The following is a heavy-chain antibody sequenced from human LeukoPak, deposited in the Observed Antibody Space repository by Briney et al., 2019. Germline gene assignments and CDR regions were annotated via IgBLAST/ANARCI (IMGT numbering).Heavy chain of an antibody. CDR1: GVSISIYN. CDR2: IYYSGTT. J-gene: IGHJ4*02. Sequence: PSETLSLTCSVSGVSISIYNWNWIRQPPGKGLEWIGYIYYSGTTNYNPSLKSRVTISVDTSKKQFSLKMSSVTAADTAVYYCARGGGYSGYDFGYWGQGTLVTVSS. V-gene: IGHV4-59*12. CDR3: ARGGGYSGYDFGY. D-gene: IGHD5-12*01.